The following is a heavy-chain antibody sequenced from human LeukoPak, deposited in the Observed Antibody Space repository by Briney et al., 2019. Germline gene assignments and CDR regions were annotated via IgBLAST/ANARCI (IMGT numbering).Heavy chain of an antibody. J-gene: IGHJ4*02. CDR3: ARTTLEMATGYFDY. CDR1: GGSISSYY. D-gene: IGHD5-24*01. V-gene: IGHV4-59*08. CDR2: IYYSGST. Sequence: SETLSLTCTASGGSISSYYWSWIRQPPGKGLEWIGYIYYSGSTNYNPSLKSRVTISVDTSKNQFSLKLSSVTAADTAVYYCARTTLEMATGYFDYWGQGTLVTVSS.